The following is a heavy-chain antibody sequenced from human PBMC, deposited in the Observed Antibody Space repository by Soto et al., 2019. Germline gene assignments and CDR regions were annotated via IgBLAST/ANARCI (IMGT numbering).Heavy chain of an antibody. D-gene: IGHD3-3*01. Sequence: GGSLRLCCAASGFTISHSAMHGVRQASGKGLEWVGRIKNKADNYATAYAASVKGRVTISSDDAKNTAYLQMDSLKTEDTAVYYCTCLFCDSLRSGFAFCGQGTVVPVSS. CDR1: GFTISHSA. V-gene: IGHV3-73*01. CDR3: TCLFCDSLRSGFAF. J-gene: IGHJ4*02. CDR2: IKNKADNYAT.